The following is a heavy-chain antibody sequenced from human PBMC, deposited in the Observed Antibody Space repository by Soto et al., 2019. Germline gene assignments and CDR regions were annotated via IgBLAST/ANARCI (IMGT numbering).Heavy chain of an antibody. D-gene: IGHD3-9*01. V-gene: IGHV1-18*01. J-gene: IGHJ6*02. CDR1: GYTFTSYG. CDR3: ARDSHDILTAEAPLGMDV. Sequence: QVPLVQSGAEVKKPGASVKVSCKASGYTFTSYGISWVRQAPGQGLEWMGWISAYNGNTNYAQKLQGRVTMTTDTSTSTAYMELRSLRSDDTAVYYCARDSHDILTAEAPLGMDVWGQGTTVTVSS. CDR2: ISAYNGNT.